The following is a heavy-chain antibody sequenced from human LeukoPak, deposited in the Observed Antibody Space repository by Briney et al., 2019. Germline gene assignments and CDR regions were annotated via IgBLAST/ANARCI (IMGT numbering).Heavy chain of an antibody. Sequence: PGGSLRLTCSASGFTFSSYAMHWVRQAPGKGLEYVSAISSNGGSTYYADSVKGRFTISRDNSKNTLYLQMSSLRAEDTAVYYCVVLWFGELLGYDYWGQGTLVTVSS. CDR1: GFTFSSYA. D-gene: IGHD3-10*01. CDR3: VVLWFGELLGYDY. J-gene: IGHJ4*02. V-gene: IGHV3-64D*06. CDR2: ISSNGGST.